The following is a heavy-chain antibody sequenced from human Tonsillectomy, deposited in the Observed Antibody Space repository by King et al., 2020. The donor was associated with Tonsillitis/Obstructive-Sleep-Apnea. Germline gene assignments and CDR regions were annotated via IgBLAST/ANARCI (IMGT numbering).Heavy chain of an antibody. D-gene: IGHD6-13*01. V-gene: IGHV4-39*01. Sequence: QLQESGPGLVKPSETLSLTCTVSGGSISSSSYYWGWIRQPPGKGLEWIGSIYYSGSTYYNPSLKSRVTISVDTSKNQFSLKLSSVTAADTAVYYCARRGSSSWGSLKFFHYWGQGTLVTVSS. CDR2: IYYSGST. CDR1: GGSISSSSYY. J-gene: IGHJ4*02. CDR3: ARRGSSSWGSLKFFHY.